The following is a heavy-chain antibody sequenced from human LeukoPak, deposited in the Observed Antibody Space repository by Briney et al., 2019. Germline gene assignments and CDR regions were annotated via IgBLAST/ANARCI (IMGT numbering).Heavy chain of an antibody. V-gene: IGHV4-39*07. D-gene: IGHD6-13*01. CDR1: GGSISSNSYY. Sequence: PSETLSLTCAVSGGSISSNSYYWGWIRQPPGKGLEWIGSIYYSGSTYYNPSLKIRVTISVDTSKNQFSLKLSSVTAADTAVYYCARVYYSSSYDYWYFDLWGRGTLVTVSS. CDR2: IYYSGST. J-gene: IGHJ2*01. CDR3: ARVYYSSSYDYWYFDL.